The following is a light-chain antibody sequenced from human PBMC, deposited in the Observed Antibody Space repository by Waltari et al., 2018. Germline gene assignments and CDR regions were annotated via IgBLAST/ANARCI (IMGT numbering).Light chain of an antibody. Sequence: QSVLTQPPSASETPGQRVTISCSVSHSNLGSNYLYWDQQLPGSAPKLLIYRNNLRPSGVPDRFSASKSGTLASLVIRGLRSEDEGVYYCASWDESHYVFGGGTTVTVL. CDR3: ASWDESHYV. CDR1: HSNLGSNY. J-gene: IGLJ1*01. V-gene: IGLV1-47*01. CDR2: RNN.